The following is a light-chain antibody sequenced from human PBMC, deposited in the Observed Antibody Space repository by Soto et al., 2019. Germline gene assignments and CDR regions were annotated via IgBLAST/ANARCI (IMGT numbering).Light chain of an antibody. CDR2: ESS. Sequence: EIVLTQSPATLSLSPGERATLSCRASQNVANYLDWYQQKPGQAPRLLIYESSNRATGIAARFSGSGSGTDFTFTISSLEPEDFAVYYCQQRSNWPPITCGQGTRLEIK. CDR3: QQRSNWPPIT. V-gene: IGKV3-11*01. J-gene: IGKJ5*01. CDR1: QNVANY.